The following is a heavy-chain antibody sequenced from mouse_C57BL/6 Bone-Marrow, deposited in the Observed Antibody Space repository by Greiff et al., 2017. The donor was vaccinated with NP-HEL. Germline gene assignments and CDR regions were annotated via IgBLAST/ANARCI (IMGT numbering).Heavy chain of an antibody. CDR1: GFTFSDYY. Sequence: EVQLVESGGGLVQPGGSLKLSCAASGFTFSDYYMYWVRQTPEKRLEWVAYISNGGGSTYYPDTVKGRFTISRDNAKNTLYLQMSRLKSEDTAMYYCARQGLPYFDVWGTGTTVTVSS. CDR2: ISNGGGST. D-gene: IGHD2-4*01. CDR3: ARQGLPYFDV. V-gene: IGHV5-12*01. J-gene: IGHJ1*03.